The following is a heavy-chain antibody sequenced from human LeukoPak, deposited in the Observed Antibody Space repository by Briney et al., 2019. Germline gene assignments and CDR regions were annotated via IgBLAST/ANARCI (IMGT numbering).Heavy chain of an antibody. CDR1: GGSISSYY. Sequence: PSETLSLTCTVSGGSISSYYWSWIRQPPGKGLEWIGYIYYSGSTNYNPSLKSRVTISVDTSKTQFSLKLSSVTAADTAVYYCARDQGYSYGYLDYWGQGTLVTVSS. CDR2: IYYSGST. V-gene: IGHV4-59*01. J-gene: IGHJ4*02. CDR3: ARDQGYSYGYLDY. D-gene: IGHD5-18*01.